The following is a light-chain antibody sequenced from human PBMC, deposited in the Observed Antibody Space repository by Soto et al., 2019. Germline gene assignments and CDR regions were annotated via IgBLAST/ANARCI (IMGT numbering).Light chain of an antibody. J-gene: IGKJ1*01. Sequence: DIQMTQSPSTLSASVGDRVTITCRASQSISSWLAWYQQKPGKAPKLLIYDASSLESGVPSRFSGSGSGTEFTLTISSLQPDDSATYFCQQTYTNPQTFGQGTKVDI. CDR2: DAS. CDR1: QSISSW. V-gene: IGKV1-5*01. CDR3: QQTYTNPQT.